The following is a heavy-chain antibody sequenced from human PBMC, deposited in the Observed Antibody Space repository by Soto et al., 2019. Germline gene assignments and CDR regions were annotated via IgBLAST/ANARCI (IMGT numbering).Heavy chain of an antibody. D-gene: IGHD2-2*01. CDR1: GGSISSSSYY. Sequence: SETLSLTCTVSGGSISSSSYYWGWIRKPPGKGLEWIGSIYYSGSTYYNPSLKSRVTISVDTSKNQFSLKLSSVTAADTAVYYCARSGDIVLVPAALEFDYWGQGTLVTVS. V-gene: IGHV4-39*01. CDR3: ARSGDIVLVPAALEFDY. J-gene: IGHJ4*02. CDR2: IYYSGST.